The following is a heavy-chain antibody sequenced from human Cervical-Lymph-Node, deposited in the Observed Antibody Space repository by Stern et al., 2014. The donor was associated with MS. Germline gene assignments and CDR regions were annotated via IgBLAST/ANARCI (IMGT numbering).Heavy chain of an antibody. Sequence: QVQLVESGAEVKKPGSSVKVSCKASGGTFNVYAINWLRQAPGQGLEWMGGIITINGPANYAQKFQGRVTITADGSTRTSSMQMSSLRFDDTAVYYCARDGRHTDNYGLDVWGQGTTVTVSS. V-gene: IGHV1-69*01. CDR2: IITINGPA. CDR1: GGTFNVYA. J-gene: IGHJ6*02. CDR3: ARDGRHTDNYGLDV. D-gene: IGHD3-9*01.